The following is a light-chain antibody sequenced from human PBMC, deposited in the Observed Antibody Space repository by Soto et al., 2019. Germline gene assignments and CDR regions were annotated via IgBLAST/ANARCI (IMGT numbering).Light chain of an antibody. CDR3: QHYNNWLGT. CDR1: QAISSN. J-gene: IGKJ4*01. CDR2: GAS. V-gene: IGKV3-15*01. Sequence: EIVMTQSPATLSVSRGERATLSCRANQAISSNLAWYQQKPGQAPRLLIYGASTRATGIPARFSGSGSGTEFPLTISSLQSEDFAVYYCQHYNNWLGTFGGGTKVEIK.